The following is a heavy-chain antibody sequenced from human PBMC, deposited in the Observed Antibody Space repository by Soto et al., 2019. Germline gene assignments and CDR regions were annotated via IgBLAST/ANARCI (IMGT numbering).Heavy chain of an antibody. CDR3: ARGVDIVVVQAATYYWYFDL. V-gene: IGHV1-69*02. Sequence: QVQLVQSGAEVKKPGSSVKVSCRASGGTFSSYTISWVRQAPGQGLEWMGRIIPILGLANYAQKFQGRVTITADKSTSTAYMELSSLRSEDTAAYYCARGVDIVVVQAATYYWYFDLWGRGTLVTVSS. CDR1: GGTFSSYT. D-gene: IGHD2-2*01. J-gene: IGHJ2*01. CDR2: IIPILGLA.